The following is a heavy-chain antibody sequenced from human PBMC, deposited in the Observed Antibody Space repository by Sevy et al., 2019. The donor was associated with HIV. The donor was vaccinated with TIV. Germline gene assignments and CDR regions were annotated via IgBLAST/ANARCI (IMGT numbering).Heavy chain of an antibody. V-gene: IGHV3-21*01. CDR2: ISSSSSYI. CDR1: GFTFSSYS. Sequence: GGSLRLSCAASGFTFSSYSMNWVRQAPGKGLEWVSSISSSSSYIYYAHSVKGRFTISRDNAKNSLYLKMNSLRAEDTAMYYCARDKYVYDSSGYYYMVKDYYFDYWGQGTLVTVSS. D-gene: IGHD3-22*01. CDR3: ARDKYVYDSSGYYYMVKDYYFDY. J-gene: IGHJ4*02.